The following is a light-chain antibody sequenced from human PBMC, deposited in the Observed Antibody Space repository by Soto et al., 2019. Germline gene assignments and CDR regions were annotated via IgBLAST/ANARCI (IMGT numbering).Light chain of an antibody. CDR2: GAS. CDR1: PISSN. J-gene: IGKJ5*01. V-gene: IGKV3D-15*01. CDR3: QQYNNWPPIT. Sequence: VVTQSPASLSVSPGDRVTISCRAGPISSNLAWHQQKPGQAPRLLIYGASGRATGIPDRFSGSGSGTDFTLTISSLQSEDFAVYYCQQYNNWPPITFGQGTRLEIK.